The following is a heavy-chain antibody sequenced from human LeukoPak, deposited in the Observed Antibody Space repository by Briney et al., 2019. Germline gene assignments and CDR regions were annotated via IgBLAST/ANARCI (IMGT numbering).Heavy chain of an antibody. J-gene: IGHJ6*03. V-gene: IGHV3-7*01. Sequence: GGSLRLSCAASKFTFSSYWMSWVRQAPGKGLEWVADIKVDGNEKYYVDSVKGRFTISRDNAKNSLYLQMNSLRAEDTAVYFCARAEYDFWSGLSQLRYYYMDVWGKGTTVTVSS. CDR3: ARAEYDFWSGLSQLRYYYMDV. CDR1: KFTFSSYW. D-gene: IGHD3-3*01. CDR2: IKVDGNEK.